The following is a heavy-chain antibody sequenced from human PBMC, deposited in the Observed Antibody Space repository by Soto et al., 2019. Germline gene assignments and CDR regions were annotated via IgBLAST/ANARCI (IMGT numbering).Heavy chain of an antibody. D-gene: IGHD6-13*01. J-gene: IGHJ5*02. V-gene: IGHV4-59*08. CDR2: IYCSGST. CDR1: GGSISSYY. CDR3: ARAKAPLYSSSWYWFDP. Sequence: PSETLSLTCTVSGGSISSYYWSWIRQPPGKGLEWIGYIYCSGSTNYNPSLKSRVTISVDTSKNQCSLKLSSVTAADTAVYYCARAKAPLYSSSWYWFDPWGQGTLVTVSS.